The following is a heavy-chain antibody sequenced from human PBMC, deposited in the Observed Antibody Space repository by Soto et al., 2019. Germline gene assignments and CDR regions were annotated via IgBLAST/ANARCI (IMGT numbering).Heavy chain of an antibody. J-gene: IGHJ5*02. CDR2: IYYGGST. CDR3: ARENSYYDFWSGLSAGNWFDP. V-gene: IGHV4-59*01. Sequence: SETLSLTCTVSGGSISSYYWSWIRQPPGKGLEWIGYIYYGGSTNYNPSLKSRVTISVDTSKNQFSLKLSSVTAADTAVYYCARENSYYDFWSGLSAGNWFDPWGQGTLVTVSS. D-gene: IGHD3-3*01. CDR1: GGSISSYY.